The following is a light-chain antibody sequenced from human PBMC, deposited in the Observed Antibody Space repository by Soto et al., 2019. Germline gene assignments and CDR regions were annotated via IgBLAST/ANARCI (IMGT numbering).Light chain of an antibody. CDR2: WAS. J-gene: IGKJ4*01. CDR3: RQYYSTPLT. V-gene: IGKV4-1*01. Sequence: DIVMTQSPDSLAVSLGERATINCKPSQSVFYNSNNKHYLAWYQHKPGQPTMLVIYWASTRESGFPDRFSCRGSGKDFLLTVSIMKPEVVTVYSYRQYYSTPLTFGGGTKVEIK. CDR1: QSVFYNSNNKHY.